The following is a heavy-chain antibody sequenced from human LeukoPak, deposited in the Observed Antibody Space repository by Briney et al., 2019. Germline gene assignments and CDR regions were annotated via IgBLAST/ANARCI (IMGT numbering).Heavy chain of an antibody. J-gene: IGHJ4*02. CDR3: ATTGLWWYRPFDY. V-gene: IGHV4-59*01. CDR1: GGSISSYY. CDR2: IYYSGST. Sequence: PSETLSLTCTVSGGSISSYYWSWIRQPPGKGLEWIGYIYYSGSTNYNPSLKSRVTISVDTSKNQFSLKLSSVTAADTAVYYCATTGLWWYRPFDYWGQGTLVAVSS. D-gene: IGHD4-23*01.